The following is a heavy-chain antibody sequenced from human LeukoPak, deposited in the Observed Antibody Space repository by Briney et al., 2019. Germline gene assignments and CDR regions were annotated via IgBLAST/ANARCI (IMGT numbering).Heavy chain of an antibody. J-gene: IGHJ5*02. CDR3: ARHSSGWSGWFDP. V-gene: IGHV4-59*08. CDR2: IYYSGST. D-gene: IGHD6-19*01. CDR1: GGSISSYY. Sequence: SETLSLTCTVSGGSISSYYWSWLRQPPGKGLEWIGYIYYSGSTNYNPSLKSRVTISVDTSKNQFSLKLSSVTAADTAVYYCARHSSGWSGWFDPWGQGTLVSVSS.